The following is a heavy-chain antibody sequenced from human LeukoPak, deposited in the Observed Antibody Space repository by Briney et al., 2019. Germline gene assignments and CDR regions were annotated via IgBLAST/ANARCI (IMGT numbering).Heavy chain of an antibody. V-gene: IGHV3-30*02. CDR1: GFTFSSYG. CDR2: IRYDGSNK. D-gene: IGHD2-2*01. CDR3: AKDGALLQCSSTSCYYYYYYMDV. Sequence: GGSLRLSCAASGFTFSSYGMHWVRQAPGKGLEWVAFIRYDGSNKYYADSVKGRFTISRDNSKNTLYLQMNSLRAEDTAVYYCAKDGALLQCSSTSCYYYYYYMDVWGKGTTVTVSS. J-gene: IGHJ6*03.